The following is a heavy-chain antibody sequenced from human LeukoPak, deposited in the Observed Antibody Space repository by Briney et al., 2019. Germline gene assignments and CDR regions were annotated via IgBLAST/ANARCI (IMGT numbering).Heavy chain of an antibody. CDR3: ARDRGDYVWGSYRYFDY. D-gene: IGHD3-16*02. Sequence: PGRSLRLSCAASGFTFSSYAMHWVRQAPGKGLEWVAVISYDGSNKYYADSVKGRFTISRDNAKNSLYLQMNSLRAEDTAVYYCARDRGDYVWGSYRYFDYWGQGTLVTVSS. V-gene: IGHV3-30-3*01. J-gene: IGHJ4*02. CDR1: GFTFSSYA. CDR2: ISYDGSNK.